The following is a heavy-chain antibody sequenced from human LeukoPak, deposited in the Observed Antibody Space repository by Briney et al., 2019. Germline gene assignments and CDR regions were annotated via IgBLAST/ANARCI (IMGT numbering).Heavy chain of an antibody. D-gene: IGHD6-6*01. Sequence: GGSLRLSCAASGFSVSRNYMSWVRQAPGKGLECVSVIYSGGSTNYADSVKGRFTISRDKSKNTLYLQMNSLRAEDTAVYYCATKIYSSSPFDYWGQGTLVTVSS. CDR1: GFSVSRNY. V-gene: IGHV3-66*02. CDR3: ATKIYSSSPFDY. CDR2: IYSGGST. J-gene: IGHJ4*02.